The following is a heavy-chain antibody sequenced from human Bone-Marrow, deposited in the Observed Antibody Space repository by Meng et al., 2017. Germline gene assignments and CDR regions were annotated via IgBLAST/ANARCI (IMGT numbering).Heavy chain of an antibody. D-gene: IGHD3-10*01. J-gene: IGHJ5*02. CDR3: AKDPGGSGSYRQLTNWFDP. V-gene: IGHV3-69-1*01. CDR2: ISSSSTI. Sequence: GGSLRLSCAASGFTFSDYYMNWVRQAPGKGLEWVSSISSSSTIYYADSVKGRFTISRDNSKNTLYLQMNSLRAEDTAVYYCAKDPGGSGSYRQLTNWFDPWGQGTLVTVSS. CDR1: GFTFSDYY.